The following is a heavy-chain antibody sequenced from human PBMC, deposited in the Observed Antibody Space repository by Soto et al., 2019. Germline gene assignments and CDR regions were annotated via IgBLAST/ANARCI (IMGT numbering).Heavy chain of an antibody. V-gene: IGHV3-74*01. Sequence: EVQLVESGGDFVQHGGSRRLSCAASGFPFSDYWVHWVRQAPGKGLVWVSRINSDGGTTTYADSVKGRFTVSRDNAKNTLYLQMNSLRVDDTAVYYCTRDWGSNSSPFDPWGQGTRVTVSS. CDR3: TRDWGSNSSPFDP. J-gene: IGHJ5*02. CDR2: INSDGGTT. D-gene: IGHD6-6*01. CDR1: GFPFSDYW.